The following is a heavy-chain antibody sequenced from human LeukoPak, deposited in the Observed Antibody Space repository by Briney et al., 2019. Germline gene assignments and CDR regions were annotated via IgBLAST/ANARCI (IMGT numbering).Heavy chain of an antibody. D-gene: IGHD6-19*01. CDR3: ARDNKREQWLASGADY. V-gene: IGHV1-2*02. J-gene: IGHJ4*02. Sequence: ASVKVSCKASGYTFTSYGISWVRQAPGQGLEWMGYINPKSGFTLYAPKFQGRVTLTRDPSITTASLNLSRLTSHDTAIYYCARDNKREQWLASGADYWGQGSLVTVSP. CDR1: GYTFTSYG. CDR2: INPKSGFT.